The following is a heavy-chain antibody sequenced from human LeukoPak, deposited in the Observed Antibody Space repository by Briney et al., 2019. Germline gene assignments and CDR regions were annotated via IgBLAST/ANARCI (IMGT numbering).Heavy chain of an antibody. Sequence: SETLSLTCAVSGVSISTNTWWSWVRQTPGKGLEWIGEIFHSESVNSNPSLESRLTISVDTSKNQFSLKLSSVTAADTAVYYCARVLRYFDWPRWYYYMDVWGKGTTVTVSS. CDR3: ARVLRYFDWPRWYYYMDV. D-gene: IGHD3-9*01. J-gene: IGHJ6*03. CDR1: GVSISTNTW. V-gene: IGHV4-4*02. CDR2: IFHSESV.